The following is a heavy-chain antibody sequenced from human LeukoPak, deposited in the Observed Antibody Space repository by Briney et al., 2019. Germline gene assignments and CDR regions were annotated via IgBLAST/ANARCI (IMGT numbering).Heavy chain of an antibody. D-gene: IGHD2-21*01. J-gene: IGHJ4*02. Sequence: PGRSLRLYCAASGFTFSSYGMHWVRQAPGKGLEWVAVISYDGSNKYYADSVKGRFTISRDNSKNTLYLQMNSLRAEDTAVYYCAKDLSDLWGQGTLVTVSS. CDR1: GFTFSSYG. CDR2: ISYDGSNK. CDR3: AKDLSDL. V-gene: IGHV3-30*18.